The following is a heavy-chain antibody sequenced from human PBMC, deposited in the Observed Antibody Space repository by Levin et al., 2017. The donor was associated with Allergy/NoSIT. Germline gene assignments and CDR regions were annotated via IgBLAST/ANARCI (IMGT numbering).Heavy chain of an antibody. D-gene: IGHD3-16*02. Sequence: PSASVKVSCKASGYTFTGYYMHWVRQAPGQGLEWMGWINPNSGGTNYAQKFQGWVTMTRDTSISTAYMELSRLRSDDTAVYYCARGDYDYVWGSYRSHNWFDPWGQGTLVTVSS. CDR3: ARGDYDYVWGSYRSHNWFDP. CDR1: GYTFTGYY. V-gene: IGHV1-2*04. J-gene: IGHJ5*02. CDR2: INPNSGGT.